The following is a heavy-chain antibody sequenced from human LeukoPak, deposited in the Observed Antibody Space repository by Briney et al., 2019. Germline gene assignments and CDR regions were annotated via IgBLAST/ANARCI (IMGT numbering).Heavy chain of an antibody. V-gene: IGHV4-59*01. J-gene: IGHJ3*02. CDR3: ARALMGDAFDI. D-gene: IGHD5-24*01. Sequence: SETLSLTCTVSGGSISSYYWSWIRQPPGNGLEWIGYIYYSGSTNYNPSLKSRVTISVDTSKNQFSLKLSSVTAADTAVYYCARALMGDAFDIWGQGTMVTVSS. CDR1: GGSISSYY. CDR2: IYYSGST.